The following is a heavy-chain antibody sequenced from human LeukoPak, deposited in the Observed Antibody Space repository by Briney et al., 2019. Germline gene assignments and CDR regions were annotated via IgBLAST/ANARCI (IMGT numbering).Heavy chain of an antibody. D-gene: IGHD3-10*01. J-gene: IGHJ4*02. CDR1: GFTFTSYG. CDR3: AKEGSYYITRWFDC. V-gene: IGHV3-30*18. CDR2: ISHDGSVK. Sequence: GGSLRLLCAASGFTFTSYGMQWVRQAPGKGLEGVAVISHDGSVKHYADSVKGRFTISRDTSKNTVYLQMNSLRPEDTAVYHCAKEGSYYITRWFDCWGQGTLVTVPS.